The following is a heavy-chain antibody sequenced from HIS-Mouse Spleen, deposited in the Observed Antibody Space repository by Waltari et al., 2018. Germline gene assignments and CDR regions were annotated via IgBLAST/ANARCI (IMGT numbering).Heavy chain of an antibody. CDR1: GFTFSSLG. CDR2: ISYDGSNK. V-gene: IGHV3-30*03. J-gene: IGHJ3*01. D-gene: IGHD1-26*01. CDR3: VVSGS. Sequence: QVQLVESGGGVVQPGRSLRLSCAASGFTFSSLGMHWVGQAPGKGLGLVAVISYDGSNKYYADSVKGRFTISRDNSKNTLYLQMNSLRAEDTAVYYCVVSGSWGQGTMVTVSS.